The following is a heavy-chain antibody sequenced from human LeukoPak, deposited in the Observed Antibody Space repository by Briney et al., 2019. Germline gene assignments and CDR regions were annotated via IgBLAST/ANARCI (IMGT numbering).Heavy chain of an antibody. Sequence: PGGSLRLSCAASGFTFSSYDMHWVRQATGKGLEWVSAIGTAGDTYYPGSVKGRFTISRENAKNSLYLQMNSLRAGDTAVYYCARDRAVAGTWGAFDIWGQGTMVTVSS. CDR2: IGTAGDT. J-gene: IGHJ3*02. V-gene: IGHV3-13*01. CDR1: GFTFSSYD. CDR3: ARDRAVAGTWGAFDI. D-gene: IGHD6-19*01.